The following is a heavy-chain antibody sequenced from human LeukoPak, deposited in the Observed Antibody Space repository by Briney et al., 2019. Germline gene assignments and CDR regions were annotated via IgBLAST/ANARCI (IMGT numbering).Heavy chain of an antibody. D-gene: IGHD1-26*01. CDR1: GGTFSSYA. Sequence: VKVSCKASGGTFSSYAISWVRQAPGQELEWMGGIIPIFGTANYAQKFQGRVTITADESTSTAYMELSSLRSEDTAVYYCARHRVGATLAGNNWFDPWGQGTLVTVSS. CDR2: IIPIFGTA. V-gene: IGHV1-69*13. CDR3: ARHRVGATLAGNNWFDP. J-gene: IGHJ5*02.